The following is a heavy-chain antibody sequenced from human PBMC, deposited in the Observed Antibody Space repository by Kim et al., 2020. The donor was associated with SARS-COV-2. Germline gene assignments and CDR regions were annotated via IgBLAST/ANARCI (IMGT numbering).Heavy chain of an antibody. CDR1: GYTFTSYG. D-gene: IGHD6-13*01. J-gene: IGHJ6*02. V-gene: IGHV1-18*04. CDR3: ARDPSSSRNYYYGMDV. CDR2: ISAYNGNT. Sequence: ASVKVSCKASGYTFTSYGISWVRQAPGQGLEWMGWISAYNGNTNYAQKLQGRVTMTTDTSTSTAYMELRSLRSDDTAVYYCARDPSSSRNYYYGMDVWGQGTTFTVSS.